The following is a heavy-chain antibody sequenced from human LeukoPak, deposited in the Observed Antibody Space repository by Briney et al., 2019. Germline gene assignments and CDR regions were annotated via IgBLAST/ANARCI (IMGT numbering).Heavy chain of an antibody. D-gene: IGHD2-2*01. Sequence: ASVNVSCKACGGTFSSYALSWVRQAPGHWLEWMGGFIPIFGTANYAQKFQGRVTITADESTSTAYMELSSLRSEDTAVYYCARSKAHRYCSSTSCYAFDIWGQGTMVTVSS. J-gene: IGHJ3*02. CDR1: GGTFSSYA. CDR2: FIPIFGTA. CDR3: ARSKAHRYCSSTSCYAFDI. V-gene: IGHV1-69*01.